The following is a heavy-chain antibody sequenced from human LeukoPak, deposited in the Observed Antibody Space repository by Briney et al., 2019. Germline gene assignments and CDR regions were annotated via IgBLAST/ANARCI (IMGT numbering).Heavy chain of an antibody. Sequence: ASVKVSCKASGYTFTSYGISWVRQAPGQGLEWMGWISAYNGNTNYAQKLQGRVTMTTDTSTSTAYMELRSLRSDDTAVYYCASDLKGIAAAAFYGMDVWGQGTTVTVSS. CDR2: ISAYNGNT. J-gene: IGHJ6*02. CDR1: GYTFTSYG. V-gene: IGHV1-18*01. D-gene: IGHD6-13*01. CDR3: ASDLKGIAAAAFYGMDV.